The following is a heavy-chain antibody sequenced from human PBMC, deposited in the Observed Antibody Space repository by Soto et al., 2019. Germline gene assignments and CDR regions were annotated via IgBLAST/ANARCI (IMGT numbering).Heavy chain of an antibody. Sequence: QVQLVQSGAEVKKPGASVKVSCKASGYTFTSYGISWVRQAPGQGLEWMGWISAYNGNTNYAQKLQGRVTMTTDTSTSTAYMELRGPRLDNTAVYYCSGDLGVRTTVTTFAFEIWGQGTMVTVSS. J-gene: IGHJ3*02. CDR3: SGDLGVRTTVTTFAFEI. CDR1: GYTFTSYG. V-gene: IGHV1-18*01. CDR2: ISAYNGNT. D-gene: IGHD4-17*01.